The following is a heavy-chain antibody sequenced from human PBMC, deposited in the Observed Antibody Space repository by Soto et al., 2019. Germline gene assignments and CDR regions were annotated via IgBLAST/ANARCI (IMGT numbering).Heavy chain of an antibody. Sequence: GGSLRLSCAASGFTFSSYWMHWVRQAPGKGLVWVSRINSDGSSTSYADSVKGRFTISRDNAKNTLYLQMNSLRAEDTAVYYCARANADGHPYYDILTGYYGDWGQGTLVTVSS. D-gene: IGHD3-9*01. V-gene: IGHV3-74*01. CDR1: GFTFSSYW. CDR2: INSDGSST. J-gene: IGHJ4*02. CDR3: ARANADGHPYYDILTGYYGD.